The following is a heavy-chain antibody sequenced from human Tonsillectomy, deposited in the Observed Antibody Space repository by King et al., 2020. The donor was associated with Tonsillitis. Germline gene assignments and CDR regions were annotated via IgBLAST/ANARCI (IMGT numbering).Heavy chain of an antibody. J-gene: IGHJ3*02. D-gene: IGHD3-10*01. Sequence: VQLVESGGGLVKSGGSLILSCAASGFTFFDFSMNWVRKAPGRGLECVSSISNSGHDIYYADSLKGRFTIARDNANNSVFLQMNSLRAEDTAVYYCARTGRYYYGSGDAFDIWGQGTMVTVSS. CDR3: ARTGRYYYGSGDAFDI. CDR1: GFTFFDFS. CDR2: ISNSGHDI. V-gene: IGHV3-21*01.